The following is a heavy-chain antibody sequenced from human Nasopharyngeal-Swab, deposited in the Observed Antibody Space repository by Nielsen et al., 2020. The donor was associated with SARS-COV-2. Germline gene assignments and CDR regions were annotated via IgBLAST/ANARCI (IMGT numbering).Heavy chain of an antibody. CDR3: ARDRVSNYYYGMDV. Sequence: VRQMPGKGLEWVSYISSSSSTIYYADSVKGRFTISRDNAKNSLYLQMNSLRAEDTAVYYCARDRVSNYYYGMDVWGQGTTVTVSS. V-gene: IGHV3-48*04. CDR2: ISSSSSTI. J-gene: IGHJ6*02.